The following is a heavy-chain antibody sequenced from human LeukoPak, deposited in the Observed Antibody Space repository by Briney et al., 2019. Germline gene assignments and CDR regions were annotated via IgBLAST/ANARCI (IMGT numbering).Heavy chain of an antibody. CDR2: ISWDGGST. J-gene: IGHJ3*02. CDR1: GFTFDDYT. Sequence: PGGSLRLSCAASGFTFDDYTMHWVRQAPGRGLEWVSLISWDGGSTYYADSVKGRFTISRGNSKNTLYLQMNSLRAEDTAVYYCAKESGLAVTTWYFNAFDIWGQGTMVTVSS. V-gene: IGHV3-43*01. CDR3: AKESGLAVTTWYFNAFDI. D-gene: IGHD4-17*01.